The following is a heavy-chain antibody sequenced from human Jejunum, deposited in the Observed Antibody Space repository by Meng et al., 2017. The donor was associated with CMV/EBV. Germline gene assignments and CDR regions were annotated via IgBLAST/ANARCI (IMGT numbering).Heavy chain of an antibody. V-gene: IGHV4-4*02. CDR3: ARKVCSGDYLNWFDP. CDR2: IYHSETN. Sequence: WAWVGPPPGKGLEWIGEIYHSETNNYNPFIKRRVTISLNKSKNQFFLKVTSVTAADTAVYYCARKVCSGDYLNWFDPWGQGTLVTVSS. J-gene: IGHJ5*02. D-gene: IGHD2-21*01.